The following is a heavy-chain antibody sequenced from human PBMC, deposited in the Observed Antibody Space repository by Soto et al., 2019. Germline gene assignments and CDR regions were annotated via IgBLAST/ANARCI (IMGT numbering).Heavy chain of an antibody. CDR1: GGSISSYY. V-gene: IGHV4-59*08. Sequence: PSETLSLPCTGSGGSISSYYWSWIRQPPGEGLEWIGYIYYSGSTNYNPSLKSRVTISVDTSKNQFSLKLSSVTAADTAVYYCARHPPGYCSGGSCYSPYYFGSWGQGTLVTVSS. CDR3: ARHPPGYCSGGSCYSPYYFGS. CDR2: IYYSGST. J-gene: IGHJ4*02. D-gene: IGHD2-15*01.